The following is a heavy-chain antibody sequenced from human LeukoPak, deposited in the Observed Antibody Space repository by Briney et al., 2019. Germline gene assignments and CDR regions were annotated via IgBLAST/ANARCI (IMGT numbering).Heavy chain of an antibody. CDR3: ARGYYYGSGSYYLRPNYYYYYYMDV. Sequence: SRTLSLTCAISGDSVSSNSAAWNWIRQSPSRGLEWLGRTYYRSKWYNDYAVSVKSRITINPDTSKNQFSLQLNSVTPEDTAVYYCARGYYYGSGSYYLRPNYYYYYYMDVWGKGTTVTISS. CDR2: TYYRSKWYN. V-gene: IGHV6-1*01. J-gene: IGHJ6*03. D-gene: IGHD3-10*01. CDR1: GDSVSSNSAA.